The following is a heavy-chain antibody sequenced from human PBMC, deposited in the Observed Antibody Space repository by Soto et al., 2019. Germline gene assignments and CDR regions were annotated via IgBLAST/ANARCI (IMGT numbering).Heavy chain of an antibody. CDR1: GYTFTSYG. V-gene: IGHV1-2*04. Sequence: ASVKVSCKASGYTFTSYGISWVRQAPGQGLEWMGWISPNSGNTNYAQKFQGWVTMTRDTPISTAYMELSRLRSDDTAVYYCARGAVAGTGYFDYWGQGTLVTVSS. CDR3: ARGAVAGTGYFDY. CDR2: ISPNSGNT. J-gene: IGHJ4*02. D-gene: IGHD6-19*01.